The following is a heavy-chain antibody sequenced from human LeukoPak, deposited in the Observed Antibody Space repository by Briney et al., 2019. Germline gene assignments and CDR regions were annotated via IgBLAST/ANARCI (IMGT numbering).Heavy chain of an antibody. CDR2: ISTNTGNP. D-gene: IGHD2-15*01. CDR3: ARKSVAATPRDIVYQYSYMDV. J-gene: IGHJ6*03. V-gene: IGHV7-4-1*02. Sequence: ASVKVSCKSSGYTFTSYAMNWVRQAPGQGLEWMGWISTNTGNPTYAQGFTGRFVFSLDTSVSTAYLQISSLKAEDTAVYYCARKSVAATPRDIVYQYSYMDVWGKGTTVTVSS. CDR1: GYTFTSYA.